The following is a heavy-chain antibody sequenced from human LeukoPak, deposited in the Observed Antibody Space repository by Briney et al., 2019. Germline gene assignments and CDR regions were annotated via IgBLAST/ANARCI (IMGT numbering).Heavy chain of an antibody. CDR2: IYYSGTT. D-gene: IGHD3-3*01. Sequence: KASETLSLTCTVSGDSISSYYWSWLRQPPGKGLEWIGYIYYSGTTNYNPSPKSRVTISVDTSKNQFSLKLSSVTAADTAVYYCARDVYHFWSGFDYWGQGTLVTVSS. CDR3: ARDVYHFWSGFDY. J-gene: IGHJ4*02. CDR1: GDSISSYY. V-gene: IGHV4-59*01.